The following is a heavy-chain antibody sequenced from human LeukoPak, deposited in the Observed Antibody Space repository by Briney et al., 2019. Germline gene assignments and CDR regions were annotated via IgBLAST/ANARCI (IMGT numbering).Heavy chain of an antibody. J-gene: IGHJ6*03. CDR2: LYYTGST. CDR3: ARVGDVNYYYYYYMDV. Sequence: KASETLSLTCSVSGGSISSSSYYWGWIRQPPGKGLEWIGSLYYTGSTYYNPSLKSRVTISVDTSKKKFSLKLSSVTAADTAVYYCARVGDVNYYYYYYMDVWGKGTTVTVSS. V-gene: IGHV4-39*07. D-gene: IGHD3-10*01. CDR1: GGSISSSSYY.